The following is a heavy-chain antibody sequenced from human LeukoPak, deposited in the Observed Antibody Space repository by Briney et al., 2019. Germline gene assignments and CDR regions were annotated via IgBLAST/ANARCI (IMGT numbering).Heavy chain of an antibody. J-gene: IGHJ3*02. CDR1: GGSFSGYY. Sequence: PSETLSLTCAVYGGSFSGYYWSWIRQPPGKGLGWIGEINKSGSTNYNPSVKSLVTISVHTSKNQFSLKLSSVTGADTAVYYCARAGYCTGGVCYPDAFDIWGEGTMVTVSS. CDR3: ARAGYCTGGVCYPDAFDI. D-gene: IGHD2-8*02. CDR2: INKSGST. V-gene: IGHV4-34*01.